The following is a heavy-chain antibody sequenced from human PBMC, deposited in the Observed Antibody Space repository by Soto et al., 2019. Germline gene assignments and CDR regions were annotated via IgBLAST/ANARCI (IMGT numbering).Heavy chain of an antibody. CDR3: AASKAIYCSSSCWYGPHGMAV. CDR2: MNPNSGNT. CDR1: GSTFTSYD. Sequence: ASVPVSCKASGSTFTSYDINWVRQATGQGLEWMGWMNPNSGNTGYAQKFQGRVTMTRNTSISTAYMELSSLRSEDTAVYYCAASKAIYCSSSCWYGPHGMAVSSKRKTVTVPS. V-gene: IGHV1-8*01. D-gene: IGHD2-2*01. J-gene: IGHJ6*04.